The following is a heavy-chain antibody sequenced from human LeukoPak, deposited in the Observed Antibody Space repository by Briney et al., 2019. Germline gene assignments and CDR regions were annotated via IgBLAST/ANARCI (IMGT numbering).Heavy chain of an antibody. CDR3: ARAVTIFGVVSPTCDYYYMDV. J-gene: IGHJ6*03. CDR2: IIPIFGTA. V-gene: IGHV1-69*05. Sequence: GSSVKVSCKASGGTFSSYAISWVRQAPGQGLEWMGGIIPIFGTANYAQKFQGRVTITTDESTSTAYMELSSLRSEDTAVYYCARAVTIFGVVSPTCDYYYMDVWGKGTTVTVSS. D-gene: IGHD3-3*01. CDR1: GGTFSSYA.